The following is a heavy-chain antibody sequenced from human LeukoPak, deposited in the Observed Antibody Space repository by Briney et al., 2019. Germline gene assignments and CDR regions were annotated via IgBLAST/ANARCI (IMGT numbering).Heavy chain of an antibody. V-gene: IGHV1-2*02. CDR1: GYTFTGYY. CDR2: INPNSGGT. J-gene: IGHJ3*02. Sequence: GASVKVSCKASGYTFTGYYMHWVRQAPGQGLEWMGWINPNSGGTNYARKFQGRVTMTRDTSISTAYMELSRLRSDDTAVYYCARVHWNYVGVDAFDIWGQGTMVTVSS. D-gene: IGHD1-7*01. CDR3: ARVHWNYVGVDAFDI.